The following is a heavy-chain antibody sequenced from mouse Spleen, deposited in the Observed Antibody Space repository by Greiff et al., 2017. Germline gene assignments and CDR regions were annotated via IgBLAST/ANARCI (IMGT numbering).Heavy chain of an antibody. CDR3: ARKEGNYAMDY. V-gene: IGHV1-80*01. CDR2: IYPGDGDT. J-gene: IGHJ4*01. Sequence: VKLQESGAELVKPGASVKISCKASGYAFSSYWMNWVKQRPGKGLEWIGQIYPGDGDTNYNGKFKGKATLTADKSSSTAYMQLSSLTSEDSAVYFCARKEGNYAMDYWGQGTSVTVSS. CDR1: GYAFSSYW.